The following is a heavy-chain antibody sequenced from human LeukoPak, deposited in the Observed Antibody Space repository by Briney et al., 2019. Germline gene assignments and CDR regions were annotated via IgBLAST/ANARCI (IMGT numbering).Heavy chain of an antibody. CDR2: MNPNSGNT. CDR1: GYTFTGYY. D-gene: IGHD3-16*01. V-gene: IGHV1-8*02. CDR3: ARGREENYDYVWGSYQIGTREGPFDP. Sequence: GASVKVSCKASGYTFTGYYMHWVRQAPGQGLEWMGWMNPNSGNTGYAQKFQGRVTMTRNTSISTAYMELSSLRSEDTAVYYCARGREENYDYVWGSYQIGTREGPFDPWGQGTLVTVSS. J-gene: IGHJ5*02.